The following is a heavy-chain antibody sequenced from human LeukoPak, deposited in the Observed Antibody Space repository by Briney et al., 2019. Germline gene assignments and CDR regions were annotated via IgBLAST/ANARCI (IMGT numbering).Heavy chain of an antibody. J-gene: IGHJ6*02. D-gene: IGHD3-10*01. Sequence: SETLSLTCAVYGGSFSGYYWSWIRHPPGKGLELIGEINHSGSTNYNPSLKSRVTISVDTSKNQFSLKLSSVTAADTAVYYCARFPVFLLLWFGERDYYYYYGMDVWGQGTTVTVSS. CDR1: GGSFSGYY. CDR2: INHSGST. V-gene: IGHV4-34*01. CDR3: ARFPVFLLLWFGERDYYYYYGMDV.